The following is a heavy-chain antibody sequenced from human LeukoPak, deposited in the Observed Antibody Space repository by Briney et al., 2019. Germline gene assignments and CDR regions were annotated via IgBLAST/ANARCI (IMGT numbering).Heavy chain of an antibody. CDR1: GGSISSYY. CDR2: IYYSGST. CDR3: ASGGFGELPSFDY. Sequence: SETLSLTRTVSGGSISSYYWSWIRQPPGKGLEWIGYIYYSGSTNYNPSLKSRVTISVDTSKNQFSLKLSSVTAADTAVYYCASGGFGELPSFDYWGQGTLVTVSS. J-gene: IGHJ4*02. D-gene: IGHD3-10*01. V-gene: IGHV4-59*01.